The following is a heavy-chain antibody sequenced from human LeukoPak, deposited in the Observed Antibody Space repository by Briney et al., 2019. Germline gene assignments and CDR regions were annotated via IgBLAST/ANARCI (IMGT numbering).Heavy chain of an antibody. Sequence: SETLSLTCTVSGGSISSSSYYWGWIRQPPGKGLEWIGSIYYSGSTYYNPSLKSRVTISVDTSKNQFSLKLNSVTAADTAVYYCARDRAAAADAFDIWGQGTMVTVSS. CDR1: GGSISSSSYY. CDR3: ARDRAAAADAFDI. D-gene: IGHD6-13*01. V-gene: IGHV4-39*07. J-gene: IGHJ3*02. CDR2: IYYSGST.